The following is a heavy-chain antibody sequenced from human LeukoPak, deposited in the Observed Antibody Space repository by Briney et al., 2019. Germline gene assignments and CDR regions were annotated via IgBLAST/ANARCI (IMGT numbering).Heavy chain of an antibody. J-gene: IGHJ6*03. CDR1: GFTFNNAW. Sequence: GGSLRLSCAASGFTFNNAWMTWVRHAPGKGLEWVSSITSSSSYIYYADSVKGRFTISRDNAKNSLYLQMNSLRAEDTAVYYCARDPYSGSYSAYYYYYMDVWGKGTTVTVSS. D-gene: IGHD1-26*01. CDR3: ARDPYSGSYSAYYYYYMDV. CDR2: ITSSSSYI. V-gene: IGHV3-21*01.